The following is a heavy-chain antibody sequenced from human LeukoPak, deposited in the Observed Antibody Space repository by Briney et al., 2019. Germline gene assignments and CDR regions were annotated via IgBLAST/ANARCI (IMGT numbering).Heavy chain of an antibody. CDR1: GYTFTDSY. Sequence: GASVKVSCKASGYTFTDSYNHWVRQAPGQGLEWMGWINPNSGDTNYAQNFQGRVIMTRDTSISTAFLELTSLQSDDTALYYCARGGSSYGYAYWGQGTQVTVSS. J-gene: IGHJ4*02. D-gene: IGHD5-18*01. V-gene: IGHV1-2*02. CDR3: ARGGSSYGYAY. CDR2: INPNSGDT.